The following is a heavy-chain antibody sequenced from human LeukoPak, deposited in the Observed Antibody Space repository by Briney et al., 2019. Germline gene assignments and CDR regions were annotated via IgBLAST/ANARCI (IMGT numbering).Heavy chain of an antibody. CDR2: ISAYNGNT. D-gene: IGHD6-6*01. J-gene: IGHJ6*03. V-gene: IGHV1-18*01. Sequence: GASVKVSCKASGYTFTSYGIRWVRQAPGQGLEWMGWISAYNGNTNYAQKLQGRVTMTTDTSTSTAYMELRSLRSDDTAVYYCATWGGDGSSSLYYYYYMDVWGKGTTVTVSS. CDR1: GYTFTSYG. CDR3: ATWGGDGSSSLYYYYYMDV.